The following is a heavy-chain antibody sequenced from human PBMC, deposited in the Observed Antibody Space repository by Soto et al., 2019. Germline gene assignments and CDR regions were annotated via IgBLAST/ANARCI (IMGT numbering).Heavy chain of an antibody. CDR3: ARVVVIDNGIDV. CDR1: GYTFTSYD. D-gene: IGHD3-22*01. V-gene: IGHV1-8*01. Sequence: QVQLVQSGAEVKKPGASLKVSCKASGYTFTSYDINWLRQATGQGREWMGWMNPNSGNTGYAQKFQGRVTMTRNTSISTAYMELSSLRSEDKAGYYCARVVVIDNGIDVWGQGTTVTVSS. CDR2: MNPNSGNT. J-gene: IGHJ6*02.